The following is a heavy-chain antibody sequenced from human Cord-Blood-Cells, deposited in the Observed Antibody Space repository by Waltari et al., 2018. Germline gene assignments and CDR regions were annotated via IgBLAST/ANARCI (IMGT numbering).Heavy chain of an antibody. CDR1: GFTYSSYA. CDR3: AKDRTILRFLEWLPSYFDY. J-gene: IGHJ4*02. D-gene: IGHD3-3*01. CDR2: ISGSGGST. Sequence: EVQLLESGGGLVQPGGSLRLSCAASGFTYSSYAMSWVRQAPGKGLEWVSAISGSGGSTYYADSVKGRFTISRDNSKNTLYLQMNSLRAEDTAVYYCAKDRTILRFLEWLPSYFDYWGQGTLVTVSS. V-gene: IGHV3-23*01.